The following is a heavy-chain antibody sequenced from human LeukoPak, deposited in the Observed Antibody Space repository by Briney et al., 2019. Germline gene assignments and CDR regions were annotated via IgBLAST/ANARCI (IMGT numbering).Heavy chain of an antibody. D-gene: IGHD2-2*01. J-gene: IGHJ4*02. V-gene: IGHV4-61*02. CDR1: GGSLSSGSYY. CDR3: ARGRQVVPAVDY. Sequence: SETLSLTCTVSGGSLSSGSYYWSWIRQPAGKGLEWIGRIYTSGSTNYNPSLKSRVTISVDTSKNQFSLKLSSVTAADTAVYYCARGRQVVPAVDYWGQGTLVTVSS. CDR2: IYTSGST.